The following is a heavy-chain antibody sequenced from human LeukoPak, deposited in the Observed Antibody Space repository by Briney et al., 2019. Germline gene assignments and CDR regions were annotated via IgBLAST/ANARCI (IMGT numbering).Heavy chain of an antibody. V-gene: IGHV3-74*01. Sequence: GGSLRLSCGASGFIFSSFGMHWVRQAPGKGLVWVSHINSDGSWTSYADSVKGRFTISKDNAKNTVYLQMNSLRAEDTAVYYCVSFYETYWGRGTLVTVSS. J-gene: IGHJ4*02. CDR3: VSFYETY. CDR1: GFIFSSFG. CDR2: INSDGSWT. D-gene: IGHD2/OR15-2a*01.